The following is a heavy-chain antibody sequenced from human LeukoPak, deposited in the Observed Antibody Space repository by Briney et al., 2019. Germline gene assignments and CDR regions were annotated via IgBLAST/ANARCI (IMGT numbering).Heavy chain of an antibody. V-gene: IGHV4-4*07. D-gene: IGHD6-19*01. J-gene: IGHJ4*02. CDR3: ARGRGQSSGWTGDY. Sequence: SETLSLTCTVSGGSISGYYWSWIRQPAGKGLEWIGRIYSAGSTEYNPSLKTGVTMSVDTSKSQFSLKLNSVTAADTAVYYCARGRGQSSGWTGDYWGQGTLVTVSS. CDR2: IYSAGST. CDR1: GGSISGYY.